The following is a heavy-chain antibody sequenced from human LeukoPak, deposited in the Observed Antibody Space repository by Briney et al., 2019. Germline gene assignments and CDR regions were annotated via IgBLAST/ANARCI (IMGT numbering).Heavy chain of an antibody. D-gene: IGHD3-22*01. J-gene: IGHJ4*02. CDR1: GFTFSSYS. CDR3: SSRDTSGYFSPPVY. Sequence: GGSLRLSCAASGFTFSSYSMNWVRQAPGKGLEWVSSISSSSSYIYYADSVKGRFTISRDNAKNSLFLQMNNLRAEDTALYYCSSRDTSGYFSPPVYWGQGTLVTVSS. CDR2: ISSSSSYI. V-gene: IGHV3-21*04.